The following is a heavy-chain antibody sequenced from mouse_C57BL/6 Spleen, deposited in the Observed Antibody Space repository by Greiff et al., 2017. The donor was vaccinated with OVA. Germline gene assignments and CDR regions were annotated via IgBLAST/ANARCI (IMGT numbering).Heavy chain of an antibody. D-gene: IGHD1-1*01. J-gene: IGHJ2*01. Sequence: VQLKESGPELVKPGASVKISCKASGYSFTDYNMNWVKQSNGKSLEWIGVINPNYGTTSYNQKFKGKATLTVDQSSSTAYMQLNSLTSEDSAVYYCARSGYYGSSLYYFDYWGQGTTLTVSS. CDR1: GYSFTDYN. V-gene: IGHV1-39*01. CDR2: INPNYGTT. CDR3: ARSGYYGSSLYYFDY.